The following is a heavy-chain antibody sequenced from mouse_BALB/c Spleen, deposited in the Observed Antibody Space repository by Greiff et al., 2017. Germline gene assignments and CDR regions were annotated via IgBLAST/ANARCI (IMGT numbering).Heavy chain of an antibody. J-gene: IGHJ3*01. CDR3: AREGLERMRDPFAY. D-gene: IGHD2-4*01. CDR2: ISSGGSYT. Sequence: EVQRVESGGGLVKPGGSLKLSCAASGFTFSSYAMSWVRQSPEKRLEWVAEISSGGSYTYYPDTVTGRFTISRDNAKNTLYLEMSSLRSEDTAMYYCAREGLERMRDPFAYWGQGTLVTVSA. CDR1: GFTFSSYA. V-gene: IGHV5-9-4*01.